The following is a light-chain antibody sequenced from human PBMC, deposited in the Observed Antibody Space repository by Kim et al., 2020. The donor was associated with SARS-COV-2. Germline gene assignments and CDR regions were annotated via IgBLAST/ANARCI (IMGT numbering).Light chain of an antibody. J-gene: IGKJ4*01. CDR1: QSVSTY. CDR2: DAS. V-gene: IGKV3-11*01. Sequence: EILLTQSPATLSLSPGERATLSCRASQSVSTYLAWYQQKPGQAPRLLIYDASNRAPGIPARFSGGGSGTDFTLSISSLEPEDFAVYYCQQGNTWPLYFGGGTKVDI. CDR3: QQGNTWPLY.